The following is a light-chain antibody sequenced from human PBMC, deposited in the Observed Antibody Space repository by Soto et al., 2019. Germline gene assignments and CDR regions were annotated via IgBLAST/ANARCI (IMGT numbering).Light chain of an antibody. CDR1: RGISSSY. CDR2: AAS. Sequence: EIVLTQSPGTLSLSPGESTTLSCRASRGISSSYLAWYQQKPGQAPRLLIYAASTRATGIPDRFRGSGSATDFTLTISRLEPEDSAAYYCQQYGASPPYTFGQGTKLEIK. J-gene: IGKJ2*01. CDR3: QQYGASPPYT. V-gene: IGKV3-20*01.